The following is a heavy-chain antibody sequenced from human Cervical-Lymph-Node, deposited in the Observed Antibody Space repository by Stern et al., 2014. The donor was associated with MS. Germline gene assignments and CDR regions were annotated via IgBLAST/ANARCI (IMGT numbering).Heavy chain of an antibody. D-gene: IGHD3-10*01. CDR2: INPNSAGT. CDR1: AYTFADYY. J-gene: IGHJ4*02. V-gene: IGHV1-2*02. Sequence: QLVQSGAEVKKPGASVRVSCKASAYTFADYYTHWVRQDPGQGLEWMGWINPNSAGTYSAQKFQGRLTMNRNPSISTAYMELSSLRSDDTAVYYCARGGGYSYSTLDYWGQGTQVTVSS. CDR3: ARGGGYSYSTLDY.